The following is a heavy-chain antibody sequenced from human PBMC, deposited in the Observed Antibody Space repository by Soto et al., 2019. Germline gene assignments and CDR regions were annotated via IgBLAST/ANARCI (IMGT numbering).Heavy chain of an antibody. Sequence: SETLSLTCAVSGGSISSGGYSWSWIRQPPGKGLEWIGYIYHSGSTYYNPSLKSRVTISVARSKNQFSLKLSSVTAADTAVYYCARVGYYSYGMDVWGQGTTVTVSS. V-gene: IGHV4-30-2*01. D-gene: IGHD3-10*01. CDR2: IYHSGST. J-gene: IGHJ6*02. CDR1: GGSISSGGYS. CDR3: ARVGYYSYGMDV.